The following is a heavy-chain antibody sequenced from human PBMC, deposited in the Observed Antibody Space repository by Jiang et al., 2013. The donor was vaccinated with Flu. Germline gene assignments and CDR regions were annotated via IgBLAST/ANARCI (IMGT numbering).Heavy chain of an antibody. CDR2: ISGSGDST. J-gene: IGHJ5*02. D-gene: IGHD6-13*01. CDR1: GFTFSSYA. CDR3: AKQRGAYRTASGTNWLDP. V-gene: IGHV3-23*01. Sequence: AASGFTFSSYAMSWVRPGLQGRGVEWVSEISGSGDSTSYADSVKGRFTISRDNSKNTLYLQLKSLRAEDTAMYYCAKQRGAYRTASGTNWLDPWGQGTLVTVSS.